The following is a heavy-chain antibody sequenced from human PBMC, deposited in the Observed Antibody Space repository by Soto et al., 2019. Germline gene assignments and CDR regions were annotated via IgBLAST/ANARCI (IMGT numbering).Heavy chain of an antibody. CDR2: ISAYNGNT. CDR3: AVHYGDYFAY. Sequence: AASVKVSCKASGYTFTSYGISGARQAPGQGLEWMGWISAYNGNTNYAQKLQGRVTMTTDTSTSTAYMELRSLRSDDTAVYYCAVHYGDYFAYWGQGPLVNVPQ. J-gene: IGHJ4*02. D-gene: IGHD4-17*01. CDR1: GYTFTSYG. V-gene: IGHV1-18*01.